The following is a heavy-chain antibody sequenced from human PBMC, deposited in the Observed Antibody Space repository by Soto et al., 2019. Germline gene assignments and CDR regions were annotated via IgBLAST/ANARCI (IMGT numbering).Heavy chain of an antibody. V-gene: IGHV3-48*02. J-gene: IGHJ5*02. CDR3: ASELEYYGSGSYDGWFDP. Sequence: GGSLRLSCAASGFTFSSYSMNWVRQAPGKGLEWVSYISSSSSTIYYADSVKGRFTISRDNAKNSLYLQMNSLRDEDTAVYYCASELEYYGSGSYDGWFDPWGQGTLVTVSS. D-gene: IGHD3-10*01. CDR1: GFTFSSYS. CDR2: ISSSSSTI.